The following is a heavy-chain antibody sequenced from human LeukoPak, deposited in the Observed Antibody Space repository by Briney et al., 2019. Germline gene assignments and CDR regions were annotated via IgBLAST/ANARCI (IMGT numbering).Heavy chain of an antibody. CDR2: IEKNGSGK. Sequence: GGSLRLSCAVSGFIFSDSWMAWIRQAPGKGLEWVAIIEKNGSGKNYVDSVKGRFIISRDNAKNSLFLQMDSLKVEDTAIYYCTTDRWYSADHWGQGTLVTVSS. CDR3: TTDRWYSADH. CDR1: GFIFSDSW. D-gene: IGHD2-15*01. V-gene: IGHV3-7*03. J-gene: IGHJ5*02.